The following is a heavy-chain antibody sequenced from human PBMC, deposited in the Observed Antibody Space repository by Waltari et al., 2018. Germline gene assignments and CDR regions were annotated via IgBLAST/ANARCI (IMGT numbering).Heavy chain of an antibody. V-gene: IGHV3-66*02. J-gene: IGHJ4*02. CDR2: MYPAGSA. CDR1: GFTVSSTH. Sequence: EVKLVESGGGLVHPGGSLRLSCAASGFTVSSTHMSWVRQAPGKGPEGVFIMYPAGSAYNSDSVEGRFTMSRDISNNMVHLQMNRLRLEDSATYYCATARDEHTAMVYFDNWGQGTLVSVSS. D-gene: IGHD5-18*01. CDR3: ATARDEHTAMVYFDN.